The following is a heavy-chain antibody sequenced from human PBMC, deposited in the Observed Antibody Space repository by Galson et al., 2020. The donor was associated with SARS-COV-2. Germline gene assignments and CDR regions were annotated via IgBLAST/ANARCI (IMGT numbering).Heavy chain of an antibody. Sequence: ASVKVSCKASGYTFTNYGISWVRQAPGRGLEWMGWISADSGKTNFAQKLQGRVTMTKDTSTNTAYMELRNLRSDDTAVYYCARYPDLLSSCYYSFNWFDPWGQGTLVTVSS. D-gene: IGHD3-22*01. CDR1: GYTFTNYG. CDR2: ISADSGKT. CDR3: ARYPDLLSSCYYSFNWFDP. V-gene: IGHV1-18*01. J-gene: IGHJ5*02.